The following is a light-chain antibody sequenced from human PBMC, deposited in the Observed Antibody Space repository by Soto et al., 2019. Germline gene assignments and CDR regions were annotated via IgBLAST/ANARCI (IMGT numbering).Light chain of an antibody. J-gene: IGKJ2*01. CDR2: RAS. CDR1: QSVSSIY. V-gene: IGKV3-20*01. Sequence: EIVLTQSPGTLSLSPGDRATLSCRASQSVSSIYLAWYQQKPGQAPRLLIYRASSRATGIPDRFSGSGSGTDFTLTISRLEPEDFAVYYCQQYGGSPPYTFGQGTKLEMK. CDR3: QQYGGSPPYT.